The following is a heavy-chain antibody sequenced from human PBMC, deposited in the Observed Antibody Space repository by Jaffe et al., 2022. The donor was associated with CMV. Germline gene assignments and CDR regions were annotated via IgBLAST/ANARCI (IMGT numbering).Heavy chain of an antibody. Sequence: EVQLLESGGGLVQPGGSLRLSCAASGFTFSSYAMSWVRQAPGKGLEWVSAISGSGGSTYYADSVKGRFTISRDNSKNTLYLQMNSLRAEDTAVYYCAKNDFWSANPSESGMDVWGQGTTVTVSS. D-gene: IGHD3-3*01. CDR2: ISGSGGST. CDR1: GFTFSSYA. J-gene: IGHJ6*02. CDR3: AKNDFWSANPSESGMDV. V-gene: IGHV3-23*01.